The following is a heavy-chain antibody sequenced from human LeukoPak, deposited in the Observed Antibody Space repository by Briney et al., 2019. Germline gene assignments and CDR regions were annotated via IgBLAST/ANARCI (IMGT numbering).Heavy chain of an antibody. J-gene: IGHJ4*02. CDR1: GYTFTSYD. CDR3: ARDLAHSSSWLGVFDY. CDR2: INPNSGGT. V-gene: IGHV1-2*04. Sequence: ASVKVSCEASGYTFTSYDINWVRQATGQGLEWMGWINPNSGGTNYAQKFQGWVTMTRDTSISTAYMELSRLRSDDTAVYYCARDLAHSSSWLGVFDYWGQGTLVTVSS. D-gene: IGHD6-13*01.